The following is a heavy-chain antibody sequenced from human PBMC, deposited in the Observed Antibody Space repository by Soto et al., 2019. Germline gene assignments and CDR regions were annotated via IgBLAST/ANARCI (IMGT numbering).Heavy chain of an antibody. V-gene: IGHV1-3*01. J-gene: IGHJ3*02. CDR3: ARGTGGNWAAFDI. CDR1: GYTFTGYA. D-gene: IGHD2-15*01. CDR2: INAGNGNT. Sequence: ASVKVSCKASGYTFTGYAMHWVRQAPGQRLEWMGWINAGNGNTKYSQKFQGRVTITRDTSASTAYMELSSLRSEDTAVYYCARGTGGNWAAFDIWGQGTMVTVSS.